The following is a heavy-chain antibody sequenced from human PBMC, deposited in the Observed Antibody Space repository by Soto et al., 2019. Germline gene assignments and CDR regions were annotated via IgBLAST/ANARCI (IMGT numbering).Heavy chain of an antibody. CDR3: ARAPFYFLLDY. Sequence: SETLSLTCTVSGGSISSYYWSWIRQPPGKGLEWIGYIYYSGSTNYNPSLKSRVTISVDTSKNQFSLKLSSVTAADTAVYYCARAPFYFLLDYWGQGTLVTVSS. CDR2: IYYSGST. V-gene: IGHV4-59*01. CDR1: GGSISSYY. J-gene: IGHJ4*02. D-gene: IGHD3-3*02.